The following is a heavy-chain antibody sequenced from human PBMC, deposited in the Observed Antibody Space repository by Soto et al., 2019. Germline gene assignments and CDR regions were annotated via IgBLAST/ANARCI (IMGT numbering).Heavy chain of an antibody. CDR2: ISAYNGNT. Sequence: ASVKVSCKASGYTFTSYGISWVRQAPGQGLEWMGWISAYNGNTNYAQKLQGRVTMTTDTSTSTAYMELRSLRSDDTAVYYCARETHYDFWSGYYTGWFDPWGQGTLVTVSS. D-gene: IGHD3-3*01. CDR3: ARETHYDFWSGYYTGWFDP. J-gene: IGHJ5*02. V-gene: IGHV1-18*01. CDR1: GYTFTSYG.